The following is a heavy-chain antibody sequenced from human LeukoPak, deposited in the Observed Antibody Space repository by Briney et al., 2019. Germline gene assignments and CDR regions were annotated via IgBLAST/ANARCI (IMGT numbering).Heavy chain of an antibody. D-gene: IGHD3-10*01. CDR1: GGSISSYY. CDR2: IHTSGDT. V-gene: IGHV4-4*07. CDR3: ARGDHYGSGSYYTNWFDP. Sequence: PSETLSLTCTVSGGSISSYYWSWIRQPAGKGLEWIGRIHTSGDTNYNPSLKSRVTISVDTSKNQFSLKLRSVTAADTAVYYCARGDHYGSGSYYTNWFDPWGQGTLVTVSS. J-gene: IGHJ5*02.